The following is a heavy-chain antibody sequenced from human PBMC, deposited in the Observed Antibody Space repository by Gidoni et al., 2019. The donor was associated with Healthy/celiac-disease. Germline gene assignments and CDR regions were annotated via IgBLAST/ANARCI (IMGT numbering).Heavy chain of an antibody. J-gene: IGHJ6*02. CDR3: ARGARPSWYYYYYGMDV. D-gene: IGHD6-6*01. Sequence: EVQLVESGGGLVQPGGSLRLSCAASGFPFRSYRMNWVRPAPGKGLEWVSYISSSSSTIYYADSVKGRFTISRDNAKNSLYLQMNSLRAEDTAVYYCARGARPSWYYYYYGMDVWGQGTTVTVSS. CDR2: ISSSSSTI. CDR1: GFPFRSYR. V-gene: IGHV3-48*01.